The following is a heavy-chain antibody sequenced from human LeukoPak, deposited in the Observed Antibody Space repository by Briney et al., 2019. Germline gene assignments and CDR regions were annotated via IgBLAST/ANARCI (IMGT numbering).Heavy chain of an antibody. V-gene: IGHV3-23*01. J-gene: IGHJ6*02. CDR3: AKGGTYYDFWSGYYSGYYYGMDV. CDR2: ISGSGGST. D-gene: IGHD3-3*01. CDR1: GFTFSSYA. Sequence: GSLRLSCAASGFTFSSYAMRWVRQAPGKGLEWVSAISGSGGSTYYADSVKGRFTISRDNSKNTLYLQMNSLRAEDTAVYYCAKGGTYYDFWSGYYSGYYYGMDVWGQGTTVTVSS.